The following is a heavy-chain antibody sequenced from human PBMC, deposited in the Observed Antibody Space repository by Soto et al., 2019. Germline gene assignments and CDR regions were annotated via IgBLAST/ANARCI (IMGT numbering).Heavy chain of an antibody. V-gene: IGHV3-11*05. J-gene: IGHJ5*02. CDR1: GFTLSDYY. CDR2: ISSSSSYT. Sequence: QVQLVESGGGLVKPGGSLRLSCAASGFTLSDYYMSWIRQAPGKGLEWVSYISSSSSYTNYADSVKGRFTISRDNAKNSLYLQMNSLRAEDTAVYYCARGSGSSWTWFDPWGQGTLVTVAS. D-gene: IGHD6-13*01. CDR3: ARGSGSSWTWFDP.